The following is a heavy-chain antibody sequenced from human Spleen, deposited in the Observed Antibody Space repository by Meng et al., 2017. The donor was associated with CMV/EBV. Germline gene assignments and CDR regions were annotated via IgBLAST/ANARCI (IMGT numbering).Heavy chain of an antibody. J-gene: IGHJ5*02. CDR2: INHSGRN. V-gene: IGHV4-34*01. CDR3: ANVVPAATDREGGNWFDP. Sequence: GALSSYYCSWISQPPGTAREWLEEINHSGRNDSNPSHKSRVTRSVDTSKNQLSLKLRSVTAADTAVYYCANVVPAATDREGGNWFDPWGQGTLVTVSS. D-gene: IGHD2-2*01. CDR1: GALSSYY.